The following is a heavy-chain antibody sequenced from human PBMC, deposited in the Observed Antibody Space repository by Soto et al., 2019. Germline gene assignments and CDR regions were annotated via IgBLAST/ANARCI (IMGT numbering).Heavy chain of an antibody. D-gene: IGHD3-3*01. V-gene: IGHV3-21*01. CDR2: ISSSSSYI. Sequence: GGALRLSCAASGFTFSSYSMNWVRQAPGKGLEWVSSISSSSSYIYYADSVKGRFTISRDNAKNSLYLQMNSLRAEDTAVYYCARVGVLRFLEVYGMDVWGQGTTVTVSS. CDR1: GFTFSSYS. J-gene: IGHJ6*02. CDR3: ARVGVLRFLEVYGMDV.